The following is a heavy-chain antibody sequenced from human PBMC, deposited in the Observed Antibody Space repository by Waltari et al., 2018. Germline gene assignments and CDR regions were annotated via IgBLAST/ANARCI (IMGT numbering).Heavy chain of an antibody. Sequence: QVQLVQSGAEVKKHGTSVKVSCKASASPFTGFYIPWGRQAPGQGLEWMGWINPYSGGTKYAQKFQGRVIMTGDTSINTADMEWSRLTSDDTALYYCARVGSAHDPFDIWGQGTMVTVSS. CDR2: INPYSGGT. CDR3: ARVGSAHDPFDI. CDR1: ASPFTGFY. D-gene: IGHD1-26*01. J-gene: IGHJ3*02. V-gene: IGHV1-2*02.